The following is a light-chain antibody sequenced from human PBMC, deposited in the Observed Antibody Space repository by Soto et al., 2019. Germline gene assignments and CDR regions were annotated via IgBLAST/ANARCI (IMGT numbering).Light chain of an antibody. J-gene: IGLJ3*02. CDR3: QTWGTATWV. Sequence: QSVLTQSPSASASLGASVKLTCTLSSGHSSSDIAWHQQQPEKGPRFLMKLNRDGSHIKGDGIPDRFSASTSGAEHYLTISSLQSEDEADYHCQTWGTATWVFGGGTKLTVL. CDR1: SGHSSSD. CDR2: LNRDGSH. V-gene: IGLV4-69*01.